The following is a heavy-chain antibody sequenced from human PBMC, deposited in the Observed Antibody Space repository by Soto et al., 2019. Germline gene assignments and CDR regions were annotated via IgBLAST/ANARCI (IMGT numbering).Heavy chain of an antibody. D-gene: IGHD2-2*01. V-gene: IGHV1-69*13. CDR1: GGTFSSYA. J-gene: IGHJ5*02. CDR3: ARDIGYCSSTSCQNWFDP. CDR2: IIPIFGTA. Sequence: EASVKVSCKASGGTFSSYAISWVRQAPGQGLEWMGGIIPIFGTANYAQKFQGRVTITADESTSTAYMELSSLRSEDTAVYYCARDIGYCSSTSCQNWFDPWGQGXLVTVYS.